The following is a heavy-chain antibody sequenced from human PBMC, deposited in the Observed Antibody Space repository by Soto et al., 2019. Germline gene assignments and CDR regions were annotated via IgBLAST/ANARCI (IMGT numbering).Heavy chain of an antibody. V-gene: IGHV1-3*05. CDR2: INAGNGNR. D-gene: IGHD6-25*01. Sequence: QVQLVQSGAEEKKPGASVKVSCKASGYTFTNYAIQWVRQAPGQRLEWMGWINAGNGNRKYSQKFQGRVTITRDTSASTAYMELSSLSSEDPAVYYCARDQRVAFDSWGQGTLVTVSS. CDR1: GYTFTNYA. CDR3: ARDQRVAFDS. J-gene: IGHJ4*02.